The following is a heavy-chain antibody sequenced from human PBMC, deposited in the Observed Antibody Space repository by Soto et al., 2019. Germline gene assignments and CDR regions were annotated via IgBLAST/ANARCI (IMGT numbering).Heavy chain of an antibody. CDR1: GYTFSNYG. D-gene: IGHD6-19*01. Sequence: ASVKVSCKTSGYTFSNYGINWVRQAPGQGLEWMGWISGYNGNTNYAQTVQGRVTMTTDTSTGTVYMELRSLKSDDAAIYYCSRFIMVGGWFDPNYYHGMDVWGQGTTVTVSS. J-gene: IGHJ6*02. CDR3: SRFIMVGGWFDPNYYHGMDV. CDR2: ISGYNGNT. V-gene: IGHV1-18*01.